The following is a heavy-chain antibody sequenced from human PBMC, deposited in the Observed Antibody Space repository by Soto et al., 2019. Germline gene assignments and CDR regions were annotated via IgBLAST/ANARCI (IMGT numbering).Heavy chain of an antibody. CDR1: GGSISSYY. J-gene: IGHJ4*02. D-gene: IGHD3-22*01. CDR3: ARYDPYYYDSSGYYYFDY. CDR2: IYTSGST. Sequence: PSETLSLTCTVSGGSISSYYWSWIRQPAGKGLEWIGRIYTSGSTNYNPSLKSRVTMSVDTSKNQFSLKLSSVTAPDTAVYYCARYDPYYYDSSGYYYFDYWGQGTLVTVSS. V-gene: IGHV4-4*07.